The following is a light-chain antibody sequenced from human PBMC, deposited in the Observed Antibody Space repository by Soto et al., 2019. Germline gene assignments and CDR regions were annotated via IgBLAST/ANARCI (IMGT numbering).Light chain of an antibody. CDR3: QTWGTGVVV. J-gene: IGLJ2*01. Sequence: LVLPQSPSASASLGASVKLTCTLSSGHSSYAITWHQQQPEKGPRYLMKLNSDGSYSKGDGIPDRFSGSRSGAERYLTISSLQSEDEADYYCQTWGTGVVVFGGGTKLTVL. CDR1: SGHSSYA. CDR2: LNSDGSY. V-gene: IGLV4-69*02.